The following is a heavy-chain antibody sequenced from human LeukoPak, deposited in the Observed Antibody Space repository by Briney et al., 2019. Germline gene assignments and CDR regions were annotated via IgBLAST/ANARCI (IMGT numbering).Heavy chain of an antibody. CDR2: ISSDESTT. J-gene: IGHJ4*02. CDR3: ARATGSGSFLIDY. Sequence: GGSLRLSCAASGFTFSSCAMRWVRQAPGKGLEWVTLISSDESTTHYRDSVKGRFTISRDNSKNTLYLEMDSLRTEDTAVYYCARATGSGSFLIDYWGQGTLVTVSS. D-gene: IGHD3-10*01. V-gene: IGHV3-30*04. CDR1: GFTFSSCA.